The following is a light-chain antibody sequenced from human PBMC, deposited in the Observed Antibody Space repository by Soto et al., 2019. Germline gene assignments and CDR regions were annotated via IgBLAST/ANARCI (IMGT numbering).Light chain of an antibody. J-gene: IGKJ2*01. Sequence: ETLMTQSPSTLSLSAGERATLSCRASQSVNNFLAWYQQKPGQVPKLLIFAASYMDSGVPSTFSGSGSGTEFSLTISSLQPDDFAVYYCQQYTDCPGTFGHGTKVDIK. CDR1: QSVNNF. CDR2: AAS. CDR3: QQYTDCPGT. V-gene: IGKV3-11*01.